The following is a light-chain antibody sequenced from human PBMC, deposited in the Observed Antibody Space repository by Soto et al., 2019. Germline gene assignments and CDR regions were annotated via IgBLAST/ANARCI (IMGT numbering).Light chain of an antibody. J-gene: IGLJ1*01. Sequence: QSVLTQPASVSGSPGQSITISRTGTSSDVGGYNFVSWYQQHPDKAPKLMIYDVTNRPSGVSNRFSGSKSGNTASLTISGLQAEDEADYYCSSYTSISTYVFGTGTKVTVL. CDR3: SSYTSISTYV. V-gene: IGLV2-14*01. CDR1: SSDVGGYNF. CDR2: DVT.